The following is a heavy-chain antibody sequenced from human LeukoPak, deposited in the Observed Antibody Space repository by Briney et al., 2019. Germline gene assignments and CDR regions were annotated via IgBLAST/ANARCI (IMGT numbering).Heavy chain of an antibody. V-gene: IGHV3-30*02. D-gene: IGHD3-9*01. CDR2: IRYDGSNK. Sequence: GGSLRLSCAASGFTFSSYGMHWVRQAPGKGLEWVAFIRYDGSNKYYADSVKGRFTISRDNAKNSLYLQMNTLRAEDTAVYYCAREYISHFDYWGQGILVTVSS. J-gene: IGHJ4*02. CDR1: GFTFSSYG. CDR3: AREYISHFDY.